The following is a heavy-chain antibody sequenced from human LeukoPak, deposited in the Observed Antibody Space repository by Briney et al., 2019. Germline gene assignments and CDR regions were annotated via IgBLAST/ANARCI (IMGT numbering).Heavy chain of an antibody. CDR1: GFSLSTSGMR. J-gene: IGHJ5*02. V-gene: IGHV2-70*04. CDR3: ARTNRGSGSINCFDP. Sequence: KESGPALVKPTQTLTLTCTFSGFSLSTSGMRVSWIRQPPGKALEWLARIDWDDDKFYSTSLKTRLTISKDTSKNQVVLTMTNMDPVDTATYYYARTNRGSGSINCFDPWGQGTLVTVSS. D-gene: IGHD3-10*01. CDR2: IDWDDDK.